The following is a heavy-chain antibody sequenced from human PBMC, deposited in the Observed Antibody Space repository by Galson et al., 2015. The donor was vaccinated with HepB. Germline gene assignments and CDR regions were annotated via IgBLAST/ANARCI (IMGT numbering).Heavy chain of an antibody. CDR3: ARDPGVRGDFADY. CDR2: IWYDGSNK. Sequence: SLRLSCAASGFTFSSYGMHWVRQAPGKGLEWVAVIWYDGSNKYYADSVKGRFTISRDNSKNTLYLQMNSLRAEDTAVYYCARDPGVRGDFADYWGQGTLVTVSS. V-gene: IGHV3-33*08. D-gene: IGHD3-10*01. J-gene: IGHJ4*02. CDR1: GFTFSSYG.